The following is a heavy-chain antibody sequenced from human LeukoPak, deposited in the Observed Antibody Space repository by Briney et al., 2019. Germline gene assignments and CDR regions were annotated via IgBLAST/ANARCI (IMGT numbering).Heavy chain of an antibody. CDR1: GGSISSYY. V-gene: IGHV4-59*01. CDR3: ARDLMSPSGSYYFDY. J-gene: IGHJ4*02. D-gene: IGHD1-26*01. Sequence: SETLSLTCTVSGGSISSYYWSWIRQPPGKGLEWIGYIYYSGSTNYNPSLKSRVTISVDTSKNQFSLKLSSVTAADTAVYYCARDLMSPSGSYYFDYWGQGTLVTVSS. CDR2: IYYSGST.